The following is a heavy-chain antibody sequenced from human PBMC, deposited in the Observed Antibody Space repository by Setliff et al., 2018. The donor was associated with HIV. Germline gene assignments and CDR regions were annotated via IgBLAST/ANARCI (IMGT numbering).Heavy chain of an antibody. Sequence: SETLSLTCTVSGGSISSYYWSWVRQSPGKGLEWIGEISHSGSTNYNLSLKSRAAISADTSKKQFSLKLTSVTAADTGIYYCVASSSWSCRLNYWGQGTQVTVSS. CDR2: ISHSGST. CDR1: GGSISSYY. CDR3: VASSSWSCRLNY. J-gene: IGHJ4*02. D-gene: IGHD6-13*01. V-gene: IGHV4-34*01.